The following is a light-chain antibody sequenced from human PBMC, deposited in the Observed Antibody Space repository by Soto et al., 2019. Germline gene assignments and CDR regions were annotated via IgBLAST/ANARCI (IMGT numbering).Light chain of an antibody. CDR3: QQYDSSPRT. V-gene: IGKV3-20*01. Sequence: EIVLMQSPGTLSLSPGERATLSCRASQSFTSTSLAWYQQKPGQAPRLLISGASRRAAGIPDRFSGSGSGTDFTLTISRLESEDIAVYYCQQYDSSPRTFGQGTRVEIK. J-gene: IGKJ1*01. CDR1: QSFTSTS. CDR2: GAS.